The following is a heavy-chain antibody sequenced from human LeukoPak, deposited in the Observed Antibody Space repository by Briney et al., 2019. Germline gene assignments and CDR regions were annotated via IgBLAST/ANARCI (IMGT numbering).Heavy chain of an antibody. CDR1: GFTFSDYY. V-gene: IGHV3-11*04. D-gene: IGHD3-10*01. J-gene: IGHJ1*01. Sequence: GGSLRLSCAASGFTFSDYYMSWIRQAPGKGLEWVSYISSSGNTPYTSDPVKRRFTISRDNSKITLYLQMNSLRPEDTAVYYCARGGKIPLVGTRSSQYFQHWGQGTLVTVSS. CDR2: ISSSGNTP. CDR3: ARGGKIPLVGTRSSQYFQH.